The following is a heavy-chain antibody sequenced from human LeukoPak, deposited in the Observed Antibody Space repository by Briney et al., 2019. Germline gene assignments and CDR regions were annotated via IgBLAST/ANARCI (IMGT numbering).Heavy chain of an antibody. CDR3: ARGDYGGLGA. V-gene: IGHV4-30-2*01. CDR2: IYHSGST. Sequence: KASETLSLTCAVTGGSLSGGFTWSWIRQPLGRGLEWIGFIYHSGSTYYNPSLKSRVTISIDTSKNQVSLNLTSVTAADTAMYFCARGDYGGLGAWGQGILVTVSS. D-gene: IGHD4-23*01. CDR1: GGSLSGGFT. J-gene: IGHJ5*02.